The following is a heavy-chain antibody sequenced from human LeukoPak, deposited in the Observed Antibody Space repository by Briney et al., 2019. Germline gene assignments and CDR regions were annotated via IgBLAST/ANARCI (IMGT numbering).Heavy chain of an antibody. CDR3: ARALKVCSSTSCDDY. CDR2: IIPILGIA. Sequence: SVKVSFKASVGTFSGYTISWVRQAPGQAIDWMGRIIPILGIANYAQKFQGRVTITADKSTSTAYMELSSLRSEDTAVYYCARALKVCSSTSCDDYWGQGTLVTVSS. V-gene: IGHV1-69*02. D-gene: IGHD2-2*01. J-gene: IGHJ4*02. CDR1: VGTFSGYT.